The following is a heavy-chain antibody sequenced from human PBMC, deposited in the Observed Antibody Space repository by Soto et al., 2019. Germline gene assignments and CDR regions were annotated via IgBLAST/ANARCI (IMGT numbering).Heavy chain of an antibody. CDR1: GFIVSDTY. J-gene: IGHJ3*02. CDR2: ISNRGDT. D-gene: IGHD2-15*01. Sequence: EVQLVESVGGLVQPGGSLRLSCTASGFIVSDTYMNWVRQAPGKGLEWVSVISNRGDTHYADSVRGRFSLSRDIADNTLHLQMNNLRVEDTAVYYCAREPRYCRGGSCSITGDAFDIWGQGTMVTVSS. V-gene: IGHV3-66*01. CDR3: AREPRYCRGGSCSITGDAFDI.